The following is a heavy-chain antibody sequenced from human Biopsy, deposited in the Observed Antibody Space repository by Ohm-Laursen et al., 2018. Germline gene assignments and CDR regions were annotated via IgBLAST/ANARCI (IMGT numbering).Heavy chain of an antibody. J-gene: IGHJ4*02. D-gene: IGHD1-26*01. CDR3: ARGPHSGSHSCFDY. CDR1: RGTFINYA. V-gene: IGHV1-69*13. Sequence: ASVKVSCKASRGTFINYAISWVRQAPGQGLEWMGGIIPMFGTANYAQMFQGRVTISADESTSTSYMELSSLTTEDTAIYYCARGPHSGSHSCFDYWGQGTLVIVSS. CDR2: IIPMFGTA.